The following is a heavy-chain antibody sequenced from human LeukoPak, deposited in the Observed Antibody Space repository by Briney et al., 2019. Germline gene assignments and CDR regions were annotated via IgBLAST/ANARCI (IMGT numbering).Heavy chain of an antibody. CDR1: GGTFSSYA. Sequence: SVKVSCKASGGTFSSYAISWVRQAPGQGLEWMGGIIPIFGTANYAQKFQGRVTITRNTSISTAYMELSSLRSEDTAVYYCARRGYSSSPLIYYYYYMDVWGKGTTVTVSS. CDR2: IIPIFGTA. V-gene: IGHV1-69*05. J-gene: IGHJ6*03. CDR3: ARRGYSSSPLIYYYYYMDV. D-gene: IGHD6-6*01.